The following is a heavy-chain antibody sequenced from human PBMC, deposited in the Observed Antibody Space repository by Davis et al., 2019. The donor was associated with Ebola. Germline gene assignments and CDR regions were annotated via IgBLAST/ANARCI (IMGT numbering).Heavy chain of an antibody. D-gene: IGHD1-7*01. V-gene: IGHV5-51*01. CDR2: IYTGDSDT. CDR1: GNSFTSHW. Sequence: GESLKISCKDSGNSFTSHWIGWVRQMPGKGLDWMGIIYTGDSDTRYSPSFQGQVTISADKSISTAYLQWSSLKASDTAMYYCARDLGLTGTSRGWFDPWGQGTLVTVSS. CDR3: ARDLGLTGTSRGWFDP. J-gene: IGHJ5*02.